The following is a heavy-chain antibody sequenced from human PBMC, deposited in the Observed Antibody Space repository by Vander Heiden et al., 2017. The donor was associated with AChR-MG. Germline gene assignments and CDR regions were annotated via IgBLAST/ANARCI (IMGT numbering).Heavy chain of an antibody. D-gene: IGHD6-6*01. Sequence: QVQLQQWGAGLLKPSETLSLTCAVYGGSFSGYYWSWIRQPPGKGLEWIGEINHSGSTNYNPSLKSRVTISVDTSKNQFSLKLSSVTAADTAVYYCDRIAARNYMDVWGKGTTVTVSS. CDR1: GGSFSGYY. V-gene: IGHV4-34*01. CDR3: DRIAARNYMDV. CDR2: INHSGST. J-gene: IGHJ6*03.